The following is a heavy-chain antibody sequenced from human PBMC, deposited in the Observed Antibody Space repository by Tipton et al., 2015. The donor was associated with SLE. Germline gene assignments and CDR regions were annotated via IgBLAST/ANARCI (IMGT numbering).Heavy chain of an antibody. CDR2: ISGSGGNT. CDR1: GFSFSSHA. J-gene: IGHJ6*02. CDR3: AKAGSSLRLYYYGMDV. Sequence: SLRLSCAASGFSFSSHAMSWVRQAPGKGLEWVSSISGSGGNTYDADSVKGRFTISRDNSKNTVYLQMNSLRVEDTAMYYCAKAGSSLRLYYYGMDVWGQGTTVTVSS. V-gene: IGHV3-23*01. D-gene: IGHD6-6*01.